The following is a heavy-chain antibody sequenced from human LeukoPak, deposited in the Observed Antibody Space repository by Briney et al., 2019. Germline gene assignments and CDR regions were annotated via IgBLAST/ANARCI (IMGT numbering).Heavy chain of an antibody. V-gene: IGHV3-23*01. D-gene: IGHD6-13*01. Sequence: PGGSLRLSCLPSGFPFSTYPLSGFRRAPGKGLEWFSAFSAGKQVPYYADSVQGRFTVSRDNSKKTLYLQMNSLRAEDTAVYYCAKKMKGIAAAGVLDYWGQGTLVTVSS. CDR3: AKKMKGIAAAGVLDY. CDR1: GFPFSTYP. J-gene: IGHJ4*02. CDR2: FSAGKQVP.